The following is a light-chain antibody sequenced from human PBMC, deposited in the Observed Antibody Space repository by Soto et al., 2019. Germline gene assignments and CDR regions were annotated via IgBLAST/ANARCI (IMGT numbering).Light chain of an antibody. CDR2: GAS. CDR3: QPYNNWPPWT. Sequence: EIVMTQSPATLSVSPGERATLCCRARQRVSSKLAWYQQKPGQAPRLLIYGASTRATGIPARFSGSGSGTEFTLTISSLQSEDFAVYYCQPYNNWPPWTFGQGTKVEIK. J-gene: IGKJ1*01. V-gene: IGKV3-15*01. CDR1: QRVSSK.